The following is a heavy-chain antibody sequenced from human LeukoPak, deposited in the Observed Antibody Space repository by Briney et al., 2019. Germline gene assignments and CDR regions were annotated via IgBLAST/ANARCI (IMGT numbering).Heavy chain of an antibody. D-gene: IGHD6-6*01. CDR2: IKQDGSAR. CDR1: GFTFSDYY. CDR3: ARDSIAARPDFDY. V-gene: IGHV3-7*03. Sequence: GGSLRLSCAASGFTFSDYYMSWIRQAPGKGLECVANIKQDGSARYYVDSVKGRFTISRDNAKNSLYLQMNSLRAEDTAVYYCARDSIAARPDFDYWGQGTLVTVSS. J-gene: IGHJ4*02.